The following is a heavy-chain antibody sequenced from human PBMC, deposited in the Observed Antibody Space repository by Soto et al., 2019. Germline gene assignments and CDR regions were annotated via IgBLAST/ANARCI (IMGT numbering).Heavy chain of an antibody. Sequence: SETLSLTCTVSGGSVSSGSHYWSWIRQSPGKGLEWIGYIYNSGITKYNATLKSRVTISIDTSKNQFSLKLSSVTAADTAVYYCARCQITIFGVVGYYFDYWGQGTLVTVSS. V-gene: IGHV4-61*01. CDR3: ARCQITIFGVVGYYFDY. CDR2: IYNSGIT. J-gene: IGHJ4*02. CDR1: GGSVSSGSHY. D-gene: IGHD3-3*01.